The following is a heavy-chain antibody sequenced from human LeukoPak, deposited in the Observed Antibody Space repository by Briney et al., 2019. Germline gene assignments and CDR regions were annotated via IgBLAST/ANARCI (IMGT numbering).Heavy chain of an antibody. CDR2: ISSSSSYI. CDR1: GFTFSSYS. V-gene: IGHV3-21*01. J-gene: IGHJ4*02. D-gene: IGHD5-12*01. CDR3: ARDGGYSGYDYIDY. Sequence: PGGSLRLSCAASGFTFSSYSMNWVRQAPGKGLEWVSSISSSSSYIYYADSVKGRFTISRDNAKNSLYLQMNSLRAEDTAVYYCARDGGYSGYDYIDYWGQGTLVTVPS.